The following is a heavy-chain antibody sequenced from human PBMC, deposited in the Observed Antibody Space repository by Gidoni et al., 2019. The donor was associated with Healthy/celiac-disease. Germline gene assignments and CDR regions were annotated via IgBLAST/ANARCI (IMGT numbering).Heavy chain of an antibody. CDR2: IYSGGST. CDR3: ARSMIVGDDAFDI. CDR1: GFTASSNY. J-gene: IGHJ3*02. D-gene: IGHD3-22*01. Sequence: EVQLVESGGGLVQPGGSLRLSCAASGFTASSNYMSWVRQAPGKGLEWVSGIYSGGSTYYADSVKGRFTISRDNSKNTLYLQMNSLRAEDTAVYYCARSMIVGDDAFDIWGQGTMVTVSS. V-gene: IGHV3-66*01.